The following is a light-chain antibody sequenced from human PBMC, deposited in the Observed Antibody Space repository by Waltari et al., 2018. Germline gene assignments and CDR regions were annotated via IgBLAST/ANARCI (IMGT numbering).Light chain of an antibody. CDR1: QSISSW. V-gene: IGKV1-5*03. CDR2: KAS. J-gene: IGKJ2*01. CDR3: QQYNSYSPT. Sequence: DIQMTTSPSTLSASVGDRVHITCRASQSISSWLAWYQQKPVKAPKLLIYKASSLESGDPSRFSGSGSGTEFTLTISSLQPDDFATYYCQQYNSYSPTFGQGTKLEIK.